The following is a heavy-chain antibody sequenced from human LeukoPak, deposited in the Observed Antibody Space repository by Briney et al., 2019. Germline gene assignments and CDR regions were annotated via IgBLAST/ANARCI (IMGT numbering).Heavy chain of an antibody. Sequence: EASVKVSCKASGYTFSGYYMHWVRQAPGQGLEWMGWINPTSGGTRYAQKFQGRVTMTRDTSISTAYMELSSLTSDDTAVYYCAREFFEREKKEFDYWGQGAKVTVSS. V-gene: IGHV1-2*02. J-gene: IGHJ4*02. CDR3: AREFFEREKKEFDY. CDR1: GYTFSGYY. CDR2: INPTSGGT. D-gene: IGHD1-26*01.